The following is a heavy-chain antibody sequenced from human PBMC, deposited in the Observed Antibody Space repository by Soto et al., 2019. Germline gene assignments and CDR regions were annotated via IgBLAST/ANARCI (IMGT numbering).Heavy chain of an antibody. CDR3: ARAPPPYYDFWSGANWVDP. D-gene: IGHD3-3*01. CDR2: IYYSGST. J-gene: IGHJ5*02. V-gene: IGHV4-31*03. CDR1: GGSISSGGYY. Sequence: PSETLSLTCTVSGGSISSGGYYWSWIRQHPWQGLEWIGYIYYSGSTYYNPSLKSRVTISVDTSKNQFSLKLSSVTAADTAVYYCARAPPPYYDFWSGANWVDPWGPGXL.